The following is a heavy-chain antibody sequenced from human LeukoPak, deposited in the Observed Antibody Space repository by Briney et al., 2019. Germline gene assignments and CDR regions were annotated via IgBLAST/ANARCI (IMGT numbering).Heavy chain of an antibody. D-gene: IGHD1-26*01. CDR2: ISYDGSDK. V-gene: IGHV3-30*18. Sequence: PGRSLRLSCAASAFTFSNYGMHWVRQAPGKGLEWVAVISYDGSDKYYADSVKGRFTISRDNSKNTVYLQMNSLRAEDTAVYYCANPHRPSGSYYRNWGQGTLVTVSS. J-gene: IGHJ4*02. CDR1: AFTFSNYG. CDR3: ANPHRPSGSYYRN.